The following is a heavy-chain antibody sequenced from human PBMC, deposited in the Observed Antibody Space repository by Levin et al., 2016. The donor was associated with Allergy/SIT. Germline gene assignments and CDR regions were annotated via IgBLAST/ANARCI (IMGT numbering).Heavy chain of an antibody. Sequence: SCAISGDSVSSNSAAWNWIRQSPSRGLEWLGRTYYRSKWYNDYAVSVKSRITINPDTSKNQFSLQLNSVTPEDTAVYYCARVYSSGWYETGYYYGMDVWGQGTTVTVSS. V-gene: IGHV6-1*01. J-gene: IGHJ6*02. CDR1: GDSVSSNSAA. CDR3: ARVYSSGWYETGYYYGMDV. D-gene: IGHD6-19*01. CDR2: TYYRSKWYN.